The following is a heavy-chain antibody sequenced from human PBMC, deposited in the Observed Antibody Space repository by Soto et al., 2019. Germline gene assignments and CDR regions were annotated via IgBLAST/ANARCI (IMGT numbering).Heavy chain of an antibody. D-gene: IGHD4-17*01. CDR1: GGSISNYY. CDR2: IYYSGST. J-gene: IGHJ4*02. V-gene: IGHV4-59*01. CDR3: ARDRDYPRGLDY. Sequence: SETLSLTCAVSGGSISNYYWSLIRQPPGKGLEWIGYIYYSGSTNYNPSLKSRVTISVDTSKNQFSLKLSSVTAADTAGYYCARDRDYPRGLDYWGQGTLVTVSS.